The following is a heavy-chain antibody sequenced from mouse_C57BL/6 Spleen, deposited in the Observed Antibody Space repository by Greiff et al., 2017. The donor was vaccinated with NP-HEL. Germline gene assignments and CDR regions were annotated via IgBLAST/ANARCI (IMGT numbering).Heavy chain of an antibody. D-gene: IGHD1-1*01. CDR1: GYTFTDYY. V-gene: IGHV1-26*01. CDR2: INPNNGGT. CDR3: AREGLLHAMDY. Sequence: EVQLQQSGPELVKPGASVKISCKASGYTFTDYYMNWVKQSHGKSLEWIGDINPNNGGTSYNQKFKGKATLTVDKSSSTAYMELRSLTSEDSAVYYCAREGLLHAMDYWGQGTSVTVSS. J-gene: IGHJ4*01.